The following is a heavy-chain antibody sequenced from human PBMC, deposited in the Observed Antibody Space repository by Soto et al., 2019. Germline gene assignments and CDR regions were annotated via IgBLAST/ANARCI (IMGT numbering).Heavy chain of an antibody. V-gene: IGHV3-64*01. J-gene: IGHJ6*02. D-gene: IGHD2-2*01. Sequence: GGSLRLSCAASGFTFSSYAMHWVRQAPGKGLEYVSAISSNGGSTYYANSVKGRFTISRDNSKNTLYLQMNSLRAEDTAVYYCASGVVVVPAAIPYGMDVWGQGTTVTVSS. CDR2: ISSNGGST. CDR3: ASGVVVVPAAIPYGMDV. CDR1: GFTFSSYA.